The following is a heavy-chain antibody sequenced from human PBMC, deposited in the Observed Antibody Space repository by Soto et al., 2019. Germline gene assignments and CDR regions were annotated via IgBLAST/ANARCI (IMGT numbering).Heavy chain of an antibody. CDR1: GFTFNNAW. D-gene: IGHD1-1*01. Sequence: EVRLVESGGDLVEPGGSLRLSCAASGFTFNNAWMSWVRQAPGKGLEWVGRIKSRTDGGTADYAAPVKGRFTISRDDSKNTLFLQMNSLKTEGPAMYYCTTNRYNWGQGTLVTVSS. V-gene: IGHV3-15*01. CDR3: TTNRYN. J-gene: IGHJ4*02. CDR2: IKSRTDGGTA.